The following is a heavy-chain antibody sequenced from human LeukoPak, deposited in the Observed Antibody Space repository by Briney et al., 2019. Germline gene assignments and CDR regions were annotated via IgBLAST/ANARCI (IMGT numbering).Heavy chain of an antibody. CDR1: GGSFSGYY. Sequence: SETLSLTCAVYGGSFSGYYWSWICQPPGKGLEWIGEINHSGSTNYNPSLKSRVTISVDTSKNQFSLKLSSVTAADTAVYCCARGLGGYGSGPWFDPWGQGTLVTVSS. CDR2: INHSGST. CDR3: ARGLGGYGSGPWFDP. V-gene: IGHV4-34*01. D-gene: IGHD3-10*01. J-gene: IGHJ5*02.